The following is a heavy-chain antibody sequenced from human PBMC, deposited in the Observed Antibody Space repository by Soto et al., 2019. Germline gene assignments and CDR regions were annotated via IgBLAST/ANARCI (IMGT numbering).Heavy chain of an antibody. Sequence: GGSLRLSCADSGFTFSSYAMSWVRQAPGKGLEWVSAISGSGGSTYYAGSVKGRFTISRDNSKNTLYLQMNSLRAEDTAVYYCAKPYYYDSSGYLYYYYGMDVWGQGTTVPVSS. J-gene: IGHJ6*02. CDR1: GFTFSSYA. V-gene: IGHV3-23*01. CDR2: ISGSGGST. D-gene: IGHD3-22*01. CDR3: AKPYYYDSSGYLYYYYGMDV.